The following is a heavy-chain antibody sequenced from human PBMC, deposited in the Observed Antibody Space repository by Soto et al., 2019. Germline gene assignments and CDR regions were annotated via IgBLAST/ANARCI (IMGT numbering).Heavy chain of an antibody. J-gene: IGHJ4*02. D-gene: IGHD2-15*01. V-gene: IGHV3-33*06. CDR2: IWYDGSNK. CDR3: AKAGRTGWELLR. Sequence: QVQLVESGGGVVQPGRSLRLSCAASGFTFSSYGMHWVRQAPGKGLKWVAVIWYDGSNKYYADSVKGRFTISRDNSKNQLDLQMNSLRAEDTAVYYCAKAGRTGWELLRWGQGTLVTVSS. CDR1: GFTFSSYG.